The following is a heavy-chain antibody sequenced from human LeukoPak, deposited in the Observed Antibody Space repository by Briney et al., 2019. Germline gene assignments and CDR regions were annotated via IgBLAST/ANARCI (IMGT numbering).Heavy chain of an antibody. Sequence: SETLSLTCTVSGGSISSSSYYWGWIRQPPGKGLEWIGSIYYSGSTYYNPSLKSRVTISVDTSKNQFSLKLSSVTAADTAVYYCARLATVVSKHSAGRFDYWGQGTLVTVSS. V-gene: IGHV4-39*07. CDR1: GGSISSSSYY. J-gene: IGHJ4*02. CDR3: ARLATVVSKHSAGRFDY. CDR2: IYYSGST. D-gene: IGHD4-23*01.